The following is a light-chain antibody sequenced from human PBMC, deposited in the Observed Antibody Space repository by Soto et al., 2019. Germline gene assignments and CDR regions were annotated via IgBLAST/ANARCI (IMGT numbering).Light chain of an antibody. CDR1: QNISSY. V-gene: IGKV1-39*01. CDR2: AAS. CDR3: QQSYSTPWT. Sequence: DLQMTQSPSSLSPSVGDRVAITCRASQNISSYLNWYQQKPGKAPKLLMYAASSLQSGAPSRFSGSGSGTDFTLTISCLQPEDFATYYCQQSYSTPWTFGQGTKVEIK. J-gene: IGKJ1*01.